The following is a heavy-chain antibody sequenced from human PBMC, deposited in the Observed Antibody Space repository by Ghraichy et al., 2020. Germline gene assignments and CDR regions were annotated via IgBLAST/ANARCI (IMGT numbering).Heavy chain of an antibody. J-gene: IGHJ3*02. V-gene: IGHV1-46*03. CDR3: ARDPSGGNSEHGAFDI. D-gene: IGHD4-23*01. Sequence: ASVKVSCKASGYTFTSYYMHWVRQAPGQGLEWMGIINPSGGSTSYAQKFQGRVTMTRDTSTSTVYMELSSLRSEDTAVYYCARDPSGGNSEHGAFDIWGQGTMVTVSS. CDR1: GYTFTSYY. CDR2: INPSGGST.